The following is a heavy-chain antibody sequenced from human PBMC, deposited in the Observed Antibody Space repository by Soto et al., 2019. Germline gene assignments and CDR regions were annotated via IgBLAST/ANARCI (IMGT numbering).Heavy chain of an antibody. D-gene: IGHD4-4*01. Sequence: QVYLVESGGGVVQPGRSLRLSCAVSGLTFSSYGMHWVRQAPGKGLEWVAVISYDGSKKYCADSVKGRFTISRDNSKNTVYLQMSSLRPEDTAVYYCAKSSTAEYYYYGIDVWGQGTTVTVFS. V-gene: IGHV3-30*18. CDR3: AKSSTAEYYYYGIDV. J-gene: IGHJ6*01. CDR1: GLTFSSYG. CDR2: ISYDGSKK.